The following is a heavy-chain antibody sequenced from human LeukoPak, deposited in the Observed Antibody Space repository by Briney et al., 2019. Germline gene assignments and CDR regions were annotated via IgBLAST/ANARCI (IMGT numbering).Heavy chain of an antibody. J-gene: IGHJ4*02. CDR2: ISSGGLTT. V-gene: IGHV3-23*01. Sequence: GGSLRLSCAASTFTFSSYAMSWVRQAPGKGLEWDSGISSGGLTTYYADSVKGRFTISRDNFKNTLYLQMNSLRPEDTAVYYCAKEPPNGYCTTTSCYFDYWGQGTQVTVSS. CDR1: TFTFSSYA. D-gene: IGHD2-2*03. CDR3: AKEPPNGYCTTTSCYFDY.